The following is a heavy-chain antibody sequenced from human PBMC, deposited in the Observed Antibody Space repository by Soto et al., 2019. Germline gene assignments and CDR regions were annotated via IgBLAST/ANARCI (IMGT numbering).Heavy chain of an antibody. V-gene: IGHV3-23*01. J-gene: IGHJ4*02. CDR3: AKDSPPWYTAMVTGDY. Sequence: GGSLRLSCAASGFTFSSYAMSWVRQDPGKGLEWVSAISGSGGSTYYADSVKGRFTISRDNSKNTLYLQMNSLRAEDTAVYYCAKDSPPWYTAMVTGDYWGQGTLVTVSS. D-gene: IGHD5-18*01. CDR2: ISGSGGST. CDR1: GFTFSSYA.